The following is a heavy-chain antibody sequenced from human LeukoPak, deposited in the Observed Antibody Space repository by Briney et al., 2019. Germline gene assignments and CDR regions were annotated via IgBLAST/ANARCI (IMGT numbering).Heavy chain of an antibody. J-gene: IGHJ4*02. CDR2: IWYDGSNK. CDR1: GFTFSSYG. D-gene: IGHD3-22*01. CDR3: ARDAGDSSGYIDY. V-gene: IGHV3-33*08. Sequence: GGSLRLSSAASGFTFSSYGMHWVRQAPGKGLEWVAVIWYDGSNKYYADSVKGRFTSSRDNSKNTLYLQMNSLRAEDTAVYYCARDAGDSSGYIDYWGQGTLVTVSS.